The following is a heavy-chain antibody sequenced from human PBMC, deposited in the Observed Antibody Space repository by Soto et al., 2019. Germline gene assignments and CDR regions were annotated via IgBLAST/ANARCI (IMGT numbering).Heavy chain of an antibody. CDR3: TRHFNGDYGYTDY. V-gene: IGHV3-73*01. D-gene: IGHD4-17*01. J-gene: IGHJ4*02. CDR2: IRSKANSYAT. CDR1: GFTLSGSA. Sequence: GGSLRLSCAASGFTLSGSAMHWVRQASGKGLEWVGRIRSKANSYATAYAASVKGRFTISRDDSKNTAYLKMNSLKTEDTAVYYCTRHFNGDYGYTDYWGQGTLVTVSS.